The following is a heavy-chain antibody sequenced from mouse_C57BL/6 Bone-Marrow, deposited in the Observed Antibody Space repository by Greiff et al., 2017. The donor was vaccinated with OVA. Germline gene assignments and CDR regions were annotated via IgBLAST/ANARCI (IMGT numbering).Heavy chain of an antibody. CDR2: IWSGGST. CDR1: GFSLTSYG. Sequence: QVQLQQSGPGLVQPSQSLSITCTVSGFSLTSYGLHWVRQSPGKGLEWLGVIWSGGSTDYNAAFIYRLSIITDKSKSQDFFKMDSLQADNTAIYYCARDLGNNYGLCFDVWGTGTTVTVSS. V-gene: IGHV2-2*01. D-gene: IGHD5-2*01. J-gene: IGHJ1*03. CDR3: ARDLGNNYGLCFDV.